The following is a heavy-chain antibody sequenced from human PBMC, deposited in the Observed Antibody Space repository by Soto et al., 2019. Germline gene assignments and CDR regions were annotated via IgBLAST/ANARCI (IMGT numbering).Heavy chain of an antibody. V-gene: IGHV3-23*01. D-gene: IGHD3-3*01. CDR2: ISGSGGST. CDR3: TTSPDDFWSGYYYYGMDV. J-gene: IGHJ6*02. Sequence: GGSLRLSCAASGFTFSSYAMSWVRQAPGKGLEWVSAISGSGGSTYYADSVKGRFTISRDNSKNTLYLQMNSLKTEDTAVYYCTTSPDDFWSGYYYYGMDVWGQGTTVTVSS. CDR1: GFTFSSYA.